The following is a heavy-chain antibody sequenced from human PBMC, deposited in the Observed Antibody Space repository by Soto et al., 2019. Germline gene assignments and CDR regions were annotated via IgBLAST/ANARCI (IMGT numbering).Heavy chain of an antibody. CDR3: ARDRHSSGWYDY. D-gene: IGHD6-19*01. CDR2: INYSGST. J-gene: IGHJ4*02. Sequence: QVQLQESGPGLVKPSETLSLTCTVSGGSISSYYWSWIRQPPGKGLEWIGYINYSGSTNYNPSLKSRXXRXVXRSKNQFSLKLSSVTAADTAVYYCARDRHSSGWYDYWGQGTLVTVSS. CDR1: GGSISSYY. V-gene: IGHV4-59*01.